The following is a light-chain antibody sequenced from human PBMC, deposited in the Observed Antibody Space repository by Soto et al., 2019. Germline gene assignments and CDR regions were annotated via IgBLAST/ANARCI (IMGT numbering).Light chain of an antibody. Sequence: DIQMTQSPSSVSASVGARVPITCRASQTLNNYLTWFQQKPGKAPKVLIYAASTLERGVPSRFSGTGSGTEFTLTISSLQPDDFATYYCQQYHRSSITFGQGTRLEI. CDR3: QQYHRSSIT. CDR1: QTLNNY. CDR2: AAS. V-gene: IGKV1-5*01. J-gene: IGKJ5*01.